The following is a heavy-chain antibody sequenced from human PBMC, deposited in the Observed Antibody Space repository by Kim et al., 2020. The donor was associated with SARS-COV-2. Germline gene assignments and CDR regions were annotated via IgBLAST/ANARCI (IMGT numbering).Heavy chain of an antibody. V-gene: IGHV4-34*01. D-gene: IGHD3-3*01. J-gene: IGHJ4*01. CDR3: ARGRLTIFGVVTDLYDY. CDR1: GGSFSGYY. Sequence: SETLSLTCAVYGGSFSGYYWSWIRQPPGKGLEWIGEINHSGSTNYNPSLKSRVTISVDTSKNQFSLKLSSVTAADTAVYYRARGRLTIFGVVTDLYDYWG. CDR2: INHSGST.